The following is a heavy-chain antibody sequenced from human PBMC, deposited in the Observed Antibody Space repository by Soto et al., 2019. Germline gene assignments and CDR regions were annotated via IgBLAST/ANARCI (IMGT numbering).Heavy chain of an antibody. V-gene: IGHV1-69*01. CDR1: GGTFSSYA. J-gene: IGHJ4*02. Sequence: QVQLVQSGAEVKKPGSSVMVSCKASGGTFSSYAISWVRQAPGQGLEWMGGIIPIFGTANYAQKFQGRVTITADESTSTAYMELSSLRSEDTAVYYCARDRGRDGYNFEYFDYWGQGTLVTVSS. D-gene: IGHD5-12*01. CDR2: IIPIFGTA. CDR3: ARDRGRDGYNFEYFDY.